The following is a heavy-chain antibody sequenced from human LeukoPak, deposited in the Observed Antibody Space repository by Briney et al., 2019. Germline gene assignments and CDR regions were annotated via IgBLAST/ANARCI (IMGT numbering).Heavy chain of an antibody. Sequence: ASVKVSCKASGYTFTSYDINWVRQATGQGLEWMGWMNPNSGNTGYAQKFQGRVTITRNTSISTAYMELSSLRSEDTAVYYCARVPTLYCGGDCYMDYYYYYYMDVWGKGTTVTVSS. D-gene: IGHD2-21*02. CDR3: ARVPTLYCGGDCYMDYYYYYYMDV. CDR2: MNPNSGNT. J-gene: IGHJ6*03. V-gene: IGHV1-8*03. CDR1: GYTFTSYD.